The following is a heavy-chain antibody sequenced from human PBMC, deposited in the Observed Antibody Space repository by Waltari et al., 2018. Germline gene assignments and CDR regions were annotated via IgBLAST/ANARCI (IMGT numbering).Heavy chain of an antibody. CDR1: GFTFSTSA. V-gene: IGHV3-23*01. CDR3: ATDVRHAYYFHY. Sequence: EVEVLESGGGLVQPGGSLRLSCVASGFTFSTSAMTWVRQAPGKGLEGVSFMSGRGEDTEYAGSVKGRFTISRDNSESTLYLQMNSLRPEDTAVYYCATDVRHAYYFHYWGQGTLVTVSS. J-gene: IGHJ4*02. D-gene: IGHD2-2*01. CDR2: MSGRGEDT.